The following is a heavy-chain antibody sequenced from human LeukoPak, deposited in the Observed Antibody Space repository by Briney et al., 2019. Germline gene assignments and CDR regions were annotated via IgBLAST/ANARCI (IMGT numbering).Heavy chain of an antibody. D-gene: IGHD3-16*02. CDR1: GGSISSYY. J-gene: IGHJ4*02. CDR2: IYYSGST. Sequence: PSETLSLTCTVSGGSISSYYWSWIRQPPGKGLEWIGYIYYSGSTNYNPSLKSRVTISVDTSKNQFSLKLSSVTAADTAVYYCARAYDYVWGSYRFDYWGQGTLVTVPS. CDR3: ARAYDYVWGSYRFDY. V-gene: IGHV4-59*01.